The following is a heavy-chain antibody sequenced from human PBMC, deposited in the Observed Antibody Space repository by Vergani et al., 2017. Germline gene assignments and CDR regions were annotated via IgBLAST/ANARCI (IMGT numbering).Heavy chain of an antibody. Sequence: EVQLVESGGGLIQPGGSLRLSCAASGFTVSSNYMSWVRRAPGKGLEWVSVIYSGGSTYYADSVKGRFTISRDNSKNTLYLQMNSLRVEDTAVYYCAKDQAQYYYDSSGYSFDYWGQGTLVTVSS. CDR3: AKDQAQYYYDSSGYSFDY. CDR1: GFTVSSNY. V-gene: IGHV3-53*01. D-gene: IGHD3-22*01. J-gene: IGHJ4*02. CDR2: IYSGGST.